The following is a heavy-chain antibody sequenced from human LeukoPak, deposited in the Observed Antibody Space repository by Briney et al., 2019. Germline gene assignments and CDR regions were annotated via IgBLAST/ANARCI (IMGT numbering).Heavy chain of an antibody. V-gene: IGHV3-23*01. CDR2: ICGSGGST. D-gene: IGHD3-10*01. CDR3: AKLMVRGTSFDY. CDR1: GFLFSSYA. J-gene: IGHJ4*02. Sequence: GGSLTLSCAASGFLFSSYAMSWVRQAPGKGLECVSPICGSGGSTYYADSVKGRFTISRDNSKNTLYLQMNSLRAEDTAVYYCAKLMVRGTSFDYWGQGTLVTVSS.